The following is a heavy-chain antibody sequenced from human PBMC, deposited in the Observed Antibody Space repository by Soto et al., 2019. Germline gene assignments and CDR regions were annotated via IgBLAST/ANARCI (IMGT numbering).Heavy chain of an antibody. CDR3: ASHVPLREFDY. Sequence: SETLSLTCTVSGASISSRSHYWGWIRQPPGKGLEWIGTMYYSGSTYYNPSLKSRVTISVDTSNNQFSLKLSSVTAADTAEYYCASHVPLREFDYWGQGALVTVSS. J-gene: IGHJ4*02. CDR2: MYYSGST. CDR1: GASISSRSHY. V-gene: IGHV4-39*01. D-gene: IGHD2-2*01.